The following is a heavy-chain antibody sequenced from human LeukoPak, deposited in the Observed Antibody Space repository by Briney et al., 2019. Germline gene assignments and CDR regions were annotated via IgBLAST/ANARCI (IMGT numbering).Heavy chain of an antibody. D-gene: IGHD6-13*01. CDR1: GSTFSGYA. J-gene: IGHJ6*02. V-gene: IGHV3-23*01. CDR3: ASKQKTYYYGMDV. Sequence: GGSLRLSCAASGSTFSGYAMSWVRQAPGKGLEWVSAISGSGGSTYYADSVKGRFTISRDNSKNTLYLQMNSLRAEDTAVYYCASKQKTYYYGMDVWGQGTTVTVSS. CDR2: ISGSGGST.